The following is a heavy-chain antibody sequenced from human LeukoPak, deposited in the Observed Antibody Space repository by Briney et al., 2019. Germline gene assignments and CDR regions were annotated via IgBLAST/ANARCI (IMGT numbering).Heavy chain of an antibody. D-gene: IGHD3-22*01. V-gene: IGHV7-4-1*02. J-gene: IGHJ4*02. Sequence: ASVKVPCKASGYTFTSYAMNWVRQAPGQGLEWMGWINTNTGNPTYAEGFTGRLVFSLDTSVSTAYLQISSLKAEDTAVYYCARVYYYDSSGYLMYYFDYWGQGTLVTVSS. CDR1: GYTFTSYA. CDR2: INTNTGNP. CDR3: ARVYYYDSSGYLMYYFDY.